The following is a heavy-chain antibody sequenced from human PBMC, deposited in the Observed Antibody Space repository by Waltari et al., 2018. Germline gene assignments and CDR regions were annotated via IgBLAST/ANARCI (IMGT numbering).Heavy chain of an antibody. Sequence: QVQLQESGPGLVKPSETLSLTCTVSGGSISSYYWSWIRQPPGKGLEWIGYIYYSGSTNYNPSRKSRVTISVDTSKNQFSLKLSSVTAADTAVYYCARDSGYDYLYYYYGMDVWGQGTTVTVSS. CDR3: ARDSGYDYLYYYYGMDV. CDR1: GGSISSYY. CDR2: IYYSGST. J-gene: IGHJ6*02. V-gene: IGHV4-59*01. D-gene: IGHD5-12*01.